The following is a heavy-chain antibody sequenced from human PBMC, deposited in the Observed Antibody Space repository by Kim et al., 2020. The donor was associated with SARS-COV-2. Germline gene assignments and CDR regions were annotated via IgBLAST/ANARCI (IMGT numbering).Heavy chain of an antibody. CDR1: GGSFSGYY. CDR3: ARGWGSWWELPGFAY. Sequence: SETLSLTCAVYGGSFSGYYWSWIRQPPGKGLEWIGEINHSGSTNYNPSLKSRVTISVDTSKNQFSLKLSSVTAADTAVYYCARGWGSWWELPGFAYWGQGTLVTVSS. V-gene: IGHV4-34*01. D-gene: IGHD1-26*01. J-gene: IGHJ4*02. CDR2: INHSGST.